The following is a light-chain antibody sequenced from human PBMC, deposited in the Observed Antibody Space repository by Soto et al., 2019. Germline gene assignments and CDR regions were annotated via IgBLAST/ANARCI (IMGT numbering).Light chain of an antibody. CDR2: GAS. Sequence: EIVLTQSPGTLSLSPGVRATLSCRASQSVSSTYLAWYQQKPGQAPRLLVNGASSMVTGMPDRFSGSGSGTDFSLTISRREPEDFAVYYCQQYGSSPYTFGQGSKLEIK. CDR1: QSVSSTY. V-gene: IGKV3-20*01. CDR3: QQYGSSPYT. J-gene: IGKJ2*01.